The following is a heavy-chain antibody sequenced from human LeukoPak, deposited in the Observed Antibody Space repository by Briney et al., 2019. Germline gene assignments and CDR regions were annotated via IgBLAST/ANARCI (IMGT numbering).Heavy chain of an antibody. Sequence: GASVKVSCKASGGTFSSYAINWVRQATGQGLEWMGWMNPNSGNTGYAQKFQGRVTMTRNTSISTAYMELSSLRSEDTAVYYCARGQAAASFDLDYWGQGTLVTVSS. CDR2: MNPNSGNT. CDR3: ARGQAAASFDLDY. J-gene: IGHJ4*02. D-gene: IGHD6-13*01. V-gene: IGHV1-8*02. CDR1: GGTFSSYA.